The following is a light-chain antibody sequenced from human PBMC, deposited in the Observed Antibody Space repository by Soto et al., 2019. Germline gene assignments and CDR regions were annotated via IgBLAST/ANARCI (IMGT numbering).Light chain of an antibody. Sequence: DIQVTQSPSSVSASVGDRATITCRATRDISRWLAWYQQKPGKAPKLVIYAASNLQSGVPSRFSGSGSGTDFTLTINSLQPDDFATYYCQQYGRSPFTFGPGTKVDIK. V-gene: IGKV1-12*01. CDR2: AAS. CDR3: QQYGRSPFT. J-gene: IGKJ3*01. CDR1: RDISRW.